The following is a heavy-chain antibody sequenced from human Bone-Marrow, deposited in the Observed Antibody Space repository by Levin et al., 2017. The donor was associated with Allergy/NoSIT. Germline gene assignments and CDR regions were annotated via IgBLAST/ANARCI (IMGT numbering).Heavy chain of an antibody. CDR3: ARGRGFDY. J-gene: IGHJ4*02. CDR2: ITTSGIYV. CDR1: GFSFSTYG. V-gene: IGHV3-21*06. Sequence: GESLKISCAASGFSFSTYGFNWVRQAPGKGLEWVSSITTSGIYVYQADSVRGRFTISRDNAKNSVYLQMNSLRAEDTALYYCARGRGFDYWGQGILVTVSS.